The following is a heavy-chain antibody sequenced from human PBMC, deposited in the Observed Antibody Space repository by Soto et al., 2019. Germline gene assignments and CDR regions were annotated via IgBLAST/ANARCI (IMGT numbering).Heavy chain of an antibody. CDR3: ARDKKGRYCSSTSCYYYYGMDV. V-gene: IGHV4-30-4*01. Sequence: SETLSLTCTVSGGSISSGDYYWSWIRQPPGKGLEWIGYIYYSGSTYYNPSLKSRVTISVDTSKNQFSLKLSSVTAADTAVYYCARDKKGRYCSSTSCYYYYGMDVWGQGTTVTVS. D-gene: IGHD2-2*01. CDR1: GGSISSGDYY. J-gene: IGHJ6*02. CDR2: IYYSGST.